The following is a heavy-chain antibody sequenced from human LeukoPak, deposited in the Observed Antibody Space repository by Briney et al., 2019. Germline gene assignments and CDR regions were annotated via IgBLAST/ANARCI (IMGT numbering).Heavy chain of an antibody. D-gene: IGHD2-2*02. V-gene: IGHV1-69*04. Sequence: ASVKVSCKASGGTFSSYTISWVRQAPGQGLEWMGRIIPILGIANYTQKFQGRVTITADKPTSTAYMELSSLRSEDTAVYYCAREGPGVGYWSSTSCYTEAFDIWGQGTMVTVSS. J-gene: IGHJ3*02. CDR1: GGTFSSYT. CDR2: IIPILGIA. CDR3: AREGPGVGYWSSTSCYTEAFDI.